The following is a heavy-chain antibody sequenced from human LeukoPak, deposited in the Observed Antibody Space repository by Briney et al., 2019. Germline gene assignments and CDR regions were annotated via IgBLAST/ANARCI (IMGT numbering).Heavy chain of an antibody. Sequence: GASVKVSCKAFGGTFSSYAISWVRQAPGQGLEWMGGIIPIFGTANYAQKFQGRVTITADESTSTAYMELSSLRSEDAAVYYCAREASYYDSSGYYCWGQGTLVTVSS. CDR2: IIPIFGTA. CDR3: AREASYYDSSGYYC. J-gene: IGHJ4*02. V-gene: IGHV1-69*13. D-gene: IGHD3-22*01. CDR1: GGTFSSYA.